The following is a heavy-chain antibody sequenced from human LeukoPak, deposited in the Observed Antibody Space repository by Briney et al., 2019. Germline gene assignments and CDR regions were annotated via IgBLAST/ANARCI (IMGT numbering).Heavy chain of an antibody. D-gene: IGHD5-18*01. V-gene: IGHV4-59*01. CDR3: ARGWQHSYGYGSYFDY. J-gene: IGHJ4*02. CDR1: GGSISSYY. Sequence: SETLSLTCTVSGGSISSYYWSWIRQPPEKGLEWIGYIYYSGSTNYNPSLKSRVTISVDTSKNQFSLKLSSVTAADTAVYYCARGWQHSYGYGSYFDYWGQGTLVTVSS. CDR2: IYYSGST.